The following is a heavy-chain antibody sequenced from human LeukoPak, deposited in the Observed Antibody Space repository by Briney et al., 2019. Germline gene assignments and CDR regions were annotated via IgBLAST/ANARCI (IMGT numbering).Heavy chain of an antibody. V-gene: IGHV3-23*01. CDR3: TSIVGTPNAFDI. J-gene: IGHJ3*02. CDR2: ISASGGSS. Sequence: GGSLRLSCAASGLIFTSYAMSWVRQAPGKGLEWVSVISASGGSSYYANSVKGRFTISRDNSKNTLFLQMNSLRADDTAVYYCTSIVGTPNAFDIWGQGTMVTVSS. CDR1: GLIFTSYA. D-gene: IGHD1-26*01.